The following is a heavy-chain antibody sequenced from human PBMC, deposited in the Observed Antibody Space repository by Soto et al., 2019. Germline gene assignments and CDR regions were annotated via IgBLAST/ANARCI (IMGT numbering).Heavy chain of an antibody. CDR2: ISSTTNYI. CDR1: GFAFTRYS. V-gene: IGHV3-21*06. J-gene: IGHJ4*02. Sequence: GGSLRLSCAASGFAFTRYSMNWVRQAPGKWLEWVSSISSTTNYIYYGDSMKGRFTISRDNAKNSLYLEMNSLRAEDTAVYYCARESEDLTSNFDYWGQGXLVTVYS. CDR3: ARESEDLTSNFDY.